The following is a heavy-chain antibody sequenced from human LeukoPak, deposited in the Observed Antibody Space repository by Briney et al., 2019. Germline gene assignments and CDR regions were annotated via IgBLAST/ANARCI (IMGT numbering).Heavy chain of an antibody. J-gene: IGHJ5*02. V-gene: IGHV1-2*02. CDR1: GYTFTGYY. CDR2: INPNSGGT. CDR3: ARDPTYYYGSGSSGNWFDP. D-gene: IGHD3-10*01. Sequence: ASVKASCKASGYTFTGYYMHWVRQAPGQGLEWMGWINPNSGGTYYGQKFQGRVTMTRDTSITTAYMELNRLRSDGTAVYYCARDPTYYYGSGSSGNWFDPWGQGTLVTVSS.